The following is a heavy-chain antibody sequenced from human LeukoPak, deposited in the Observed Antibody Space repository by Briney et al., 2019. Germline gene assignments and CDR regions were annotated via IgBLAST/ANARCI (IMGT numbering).Heavy chain of an antibody. V-gene: IGHV1-46*01. CDR2: INPSGGST. Sequence: ASVKVSCKASGYTFTSYYMHWVRQAPGQGLEWMGIINPSGGSTSYAQKFQGRVTMTRDTSTSTVYTELSSLRSEDTAVYYCARDLEYCSSTSCYGPIDYWGQGTLVTVSS. CDR3: ARDLEYCSSTSCYGPIDY. CDR1: GYTFTSYY. J-gene: IGHJ4*02. D-gene: IGHD2-2*01.